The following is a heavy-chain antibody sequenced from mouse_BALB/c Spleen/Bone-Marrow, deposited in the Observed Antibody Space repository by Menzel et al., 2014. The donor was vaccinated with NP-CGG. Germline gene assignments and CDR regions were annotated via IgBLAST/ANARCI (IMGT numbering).Heavy chain of an antibody. CDR2: INPSNGRT. V-gene: IGHV1S81*02. J-gene: IGHJ3*01. Sequence: VQLQQSGAELVKPGASVKLSCRASGYTFXTYWMHWVKQRPGQGLEWIGEINPSNGRTNYNEKFKSKATLTVDKSSSTAYMQLSSLTSEDSAVYYCAGDYGYDAGFAWFVYWGQGTLVTVSA. CDR1: GYTFXTYW. D-gene: IGHD2-14*01. CDR3: AGDYGYDAGFAWFVY.